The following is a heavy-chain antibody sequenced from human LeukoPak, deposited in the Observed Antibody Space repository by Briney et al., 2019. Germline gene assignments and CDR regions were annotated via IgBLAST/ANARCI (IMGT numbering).Heavy chain of an antibody. CDR2: IYSGGNI. CDR3: AREARGRSDFDY. J-gene: IGHJ4*02. D-gene: IGHD5-12*01. Sequence: PGGSLRLSCAASGFTVSSNYMDWVRQAPGKGLEWVSVIYSGGNIYYAASVKGRFTISRDIYKNTLYLQMNSLRAEDTAVYYCAREARGRSDFDYWGQGTLVTVSS. CDR1: GFTVSSNY. V-gene: IGHV3-53*01.